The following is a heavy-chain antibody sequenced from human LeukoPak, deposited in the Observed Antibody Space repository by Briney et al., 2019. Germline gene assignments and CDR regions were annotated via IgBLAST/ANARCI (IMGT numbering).Heavy chain of an antibody. CDR3: AGLVGRYSSGLYYYYFDY. Sequence: SETLSLTCTVSGDSINSLDLWSWVRQPPGKGLEWIGEMYLSGTTHSNPSVKSRVTISIDKSKNQFFLNLSSVAAADTAVYYCAGLVGRYSSGLYYYYFDYWGQGTLVTVSS. CDR2: MYLSGTT. CDR1: GDSINSLDL. J-gene: IGHJ4*02. V-gene: IGHV4-4*02. D-gene: IGHD3-22*01.